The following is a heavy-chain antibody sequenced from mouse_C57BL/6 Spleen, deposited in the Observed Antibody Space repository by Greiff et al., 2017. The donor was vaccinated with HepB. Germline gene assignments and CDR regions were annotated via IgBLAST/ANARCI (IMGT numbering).Heavy chain of an antibody. CDR3: ANYYGSSLDD. V-gene: IGHV1-82*01. CDR2: IYTGDGDT. D-gene: IGHD1-1*01. J-gene: IGHJ2*01. Sequence: QVQLQQSGPELVKPGASVKISCKASGYAFSSSWMNWVKQRPGKGLEWIGRIYTGDGDTNYNGKFKGKATLTADTSSSTAYMQLSSLTSEDSAVYFCANYYGSSLDDWGQGTTLTVSS. CDR1: GYAFSSSW.